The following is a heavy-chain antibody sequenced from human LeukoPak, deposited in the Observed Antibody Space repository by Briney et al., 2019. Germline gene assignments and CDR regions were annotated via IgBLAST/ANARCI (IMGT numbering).Heavy chain of an antibody. CDR1: GGSVSSGNYY. V-gene: IGHV4-61*01. Sequence: SETLSLTCTVSGGSVSSGNYYWSWIRQPPGKGLEWIGYIYYSGSTNYNPSLKSRVTISVDTSKNQFSLKLSSVTAADTAVYHCAREAMYSYGNNFDYWGQGTLVTVSS. D-gene: IGHD5-18*01. CDR2: IYYSGST. CDR3: AREAMYSYGNNFDY. J-gene: IGHJ4*02.